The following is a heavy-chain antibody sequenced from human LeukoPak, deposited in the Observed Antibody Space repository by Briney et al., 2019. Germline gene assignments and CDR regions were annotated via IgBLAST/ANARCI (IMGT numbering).Heavy chain of an antibody. Sequence: GSSVKVSCKASGGTFKNYAFNWVRQAPGQGLEWMGSIMPTFGTTNYAQKFQGRVTITADKSTSTAYMELNSLRFDDTAVYFCARGPLGAVSQLGYWGQGTLVIVSS. V-gene: IGHV1-69*06. CDR2: IMPTFGTT. CDR3: ARGPLGAVSQLGY. D-gene: IGHD1-1*01. J-gene: IGHJ4*02. CDR1: GGTFKNYA.